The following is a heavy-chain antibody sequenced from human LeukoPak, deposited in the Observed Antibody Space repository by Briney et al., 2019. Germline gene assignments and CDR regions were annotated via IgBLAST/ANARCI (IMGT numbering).Heavy chain of an antibody. CDR3: ARKGRARIFFWSGYFDY. CDR2: INHSGST. CDR1: GGSFSGYY. V-gene: IGHV4-34*01. J-gene: IGHJ4*02. D-gene: IGHD3-3*01. Sequence: SETLSLTCAVYGGSFSGYYWSWIRQPPGKGLEWIGEINHSGSTNYNPSLKSRVTISVDTSKNQFSLKLSSVTAADTAVYYCARKGRARIFFWSGYFDYWGQGTLVTVSS.